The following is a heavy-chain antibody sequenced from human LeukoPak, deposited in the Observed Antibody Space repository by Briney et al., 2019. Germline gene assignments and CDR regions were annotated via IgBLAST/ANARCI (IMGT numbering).Heavy chain of an antibody. Sequence: GRSLRLSCAASVFTFSSYGMHRVGGAPGKRLGGGGVMSYDGSIKYYADSVKGRFTISRDNSKKTLCLPMNRVRVEERTGYCFAKPGYSYGFDYWSQGTLVTVSS. CDR2: MSYDGSIK. D-gene: IGHD5-18*01. CDR1: VFTFSSYG. CDR3: AKPGYSYGFDY. J-gene: IGHJ4*02. V-gene: IGHV3-30*18.